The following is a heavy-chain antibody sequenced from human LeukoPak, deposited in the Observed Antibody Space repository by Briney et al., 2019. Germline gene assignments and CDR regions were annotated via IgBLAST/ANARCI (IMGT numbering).Heavy chain of an antibody. D-gene: IGHD1-26*01. Sequence: SETLSLTCTVSGGAISSHYWGWIRQPPGKGLEWIGSIYYSGSTYYNPSLKSRVTISVDTSKNQFSLKLSSVTAADTAVYYCARVGAMYDDWFDPWGQGTLVTVSS. J-gene: IGHJ5*02. CDR1: GGAISSHY. CDR3: ARVGAMYDDWFDP. V-gene: IGHV4-39*07. CDR2: IYYSGST.